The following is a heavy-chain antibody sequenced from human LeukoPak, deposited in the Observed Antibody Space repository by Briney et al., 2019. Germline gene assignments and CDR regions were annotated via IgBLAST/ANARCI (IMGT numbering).Heavy chain of an antibody. CDR1: GGSISNYY. CDR3: ARTYGYFDY. J-gene: IGHJ4*02. D-gene: IGHD2-21*01. CDR2: IYYSGST. V-gene: IGHV4-59*01. Sequence: SETLSLTCIVSGGSISNYYWSWIRQPPGKGLEWIGYIYYSGSTNYNPSLKSRVTISVDTPKNQFSLKLSSVTTADTAVYYCARTYGYFDYWGQGILVTVSS.